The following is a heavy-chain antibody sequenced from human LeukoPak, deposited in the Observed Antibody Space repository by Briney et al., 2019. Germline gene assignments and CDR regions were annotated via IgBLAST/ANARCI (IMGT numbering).Heavy chain of an antibody. J-gene: IGHJ4*02. D-gene: IGHD1-26*01. CDR1: GFTFDDYG. Sequence: PGGSLRLSCAVSGFTFDDYGMSWVLQAPGKGLEWVSGINWNGRSTYFADSVKGRFTISRDNAKDSLYLQMNSLRDEDTAVYYCASRPPSSGSYSSFDYWGQGTLVTVSS. CDR3: ASRPPSSGSYSSFDY. V-gene: IGHV3-20*04. CDR2: INWNGRST.